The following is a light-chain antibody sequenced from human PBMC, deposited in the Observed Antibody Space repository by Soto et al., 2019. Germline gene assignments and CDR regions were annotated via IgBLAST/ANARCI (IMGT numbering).Light chain of an antibody. V-gene: IGKV3-20*01. Sequence: ESMLTHSPAPLSLSPGERATLSARPSQSDSSSYLSCYQQKHGQAPRLLIYGASSRATSIPDRFSGSGSGTDFTLTISRLEPEDFAVYYCQQYGSSPPWTFGQGTKVDI. CDR3: QQYGSSPPWT. CDR1: QSDSSSY. CDR2: GAS. J-gene: IGKJ1*01.